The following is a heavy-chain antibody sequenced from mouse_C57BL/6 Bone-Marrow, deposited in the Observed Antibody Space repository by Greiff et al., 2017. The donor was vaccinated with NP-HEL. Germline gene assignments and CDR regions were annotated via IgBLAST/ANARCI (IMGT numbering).Heavy chain of an antibody. CDR2: IYPRSGNT. CDR1: GYTFTSYG. Sequence: VQGVESGAELARPGASVKLSCKASGYTFTSYGISWVKQRTGQGLEWIGEIYPRSGNTYYNEKFKGKATLTADKSSSTAYMELRSLTSEDSAVYFCASYGSSAWFAYWGQGTLVTVSA. V-gene: IGHV1-81*01. D-gene: IGHD1-1*02. J-gene: IGHJ3*01. CDR3: ASYGSSAWFAY.